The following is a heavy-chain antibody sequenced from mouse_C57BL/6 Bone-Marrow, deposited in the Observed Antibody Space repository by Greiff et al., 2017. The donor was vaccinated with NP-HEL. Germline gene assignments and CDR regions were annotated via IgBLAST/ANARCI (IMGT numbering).Heavy chain of an antibody. Sequence: VQLQQSGPELVKPGASVKISCKASGYTFTDYYMNWVKQSHGKSLEWIGDLNPNNGGTSYNQKFKGKATLTVDKSSSTAYMELRSLTSEDSAVYYCARRGLRDAMDYWGQGTSVTVSS. CDR1: GYTFTDYY. V-gene: IGHV1-26*01. CDR2: LNPNNGGT. D-gene: IGHD1-3*01. CDR3: ARRGLRDAMDY. J-gene: IGHJ4*01.